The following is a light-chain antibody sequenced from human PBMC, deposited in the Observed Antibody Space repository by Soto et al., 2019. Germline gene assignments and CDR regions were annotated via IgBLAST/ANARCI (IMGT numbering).Light chain of an antibody. V-gene: IGKV3-20*01. Sequence: EIGLTQSPGTLSLSPGERATLSCRASQSLTNSFIAWCQQKPGQAPRLLIYDTSSRATGIPDRFSGSGSGTEFTLTISSLQSEDFAVYYCQQYNNWPITFGPGTRLEIK. CDR1: QSLTNSF. CDR3: QQYNNWPIT. J-gene: IGKJ5*01. CDR2: DTS.